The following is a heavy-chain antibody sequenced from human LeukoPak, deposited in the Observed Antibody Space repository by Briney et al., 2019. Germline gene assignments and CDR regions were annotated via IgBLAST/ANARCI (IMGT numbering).Heavy chain of an antibody. V-gene: IGHV3-13*01. CDR3: ARASIFYCDLTYYYYGMDV. CDR1: GFTFSSYD. CDR2: IGTAGDT. Sequence: GGSLRLSCAASGFTFSSYDMHWVRQATGKGLEWVSAIGTAGDTYYPGSVKGRFTISRENPKNYFYHQMNSLRAGDTAVYYCARASIFYCDLTYYYYGMDVWGQGTTVTVSS. D-gene: IGHD4-17*01. J-gene: IGHJ6*02.